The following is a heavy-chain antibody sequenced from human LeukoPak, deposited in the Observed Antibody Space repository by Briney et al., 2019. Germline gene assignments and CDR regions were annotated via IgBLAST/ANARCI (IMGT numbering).Heavy chain of an antibody. CDR2: ISSSSSTI. V-gene: IGHV3-48*04. J-gene: IGHJ4*02. CDR1: GFTFSSYS. Sequence: GGSLRLSCAASGFTFSSYSMNWVRQAPGKGLEWVSYISSSSSTIYYADSVKGRFTISRDNAKNSLYLQMNSLRAEDTAVYYCVRTSYGGKPYYFDYWGQGTLVTVSS. D-gene: IGHD4-23*01. CDR3: VRTSYGGKPYYFDY.